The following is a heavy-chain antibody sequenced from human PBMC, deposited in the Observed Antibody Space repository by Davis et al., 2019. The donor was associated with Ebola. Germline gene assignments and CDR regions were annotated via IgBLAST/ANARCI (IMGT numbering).Heavy chain of an antibody. V-gene: IGHV4-34*01. Sequence: GSLRLSCAVYGGSFSGHYWIWIRQPPGKGLEWIGEISHSGSTNYNPSLKSRLSISVDTSKSQFSLKLRSVTAADTAIYYCARGGPNYEYVWGAYGYNYFDYWGQGTLVTVSS. J-gene: IGHJ4*02. D-gene: IGHD3-16*01. CDR2: ISHSGST. CDR3: ARGGPNYEYVWGAYGYNYFDY. CDR1: GGSFSGHY.